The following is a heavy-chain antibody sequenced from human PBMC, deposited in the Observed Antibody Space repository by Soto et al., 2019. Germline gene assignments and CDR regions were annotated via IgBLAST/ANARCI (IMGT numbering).Heavy chain of an antibody. D-gene: IGHD3-10*01. CDR2: ISPYNGNT. CDR3: VRDLDGSGSYYTDY. CDR1: GYTFSIYG. V-gene: IGHV1-18*01. J-gene: IGHJ4*02. Sequence: GASVKVSCKASGYTFSIYGINWVRQAPGQGLEWMGWISPYNGNTKYAQNLQGRVTMTTVTSTSTAYMELRSLRPDDTAVYYCVRDLDGSGSYYTDYWGQGTLVTV.